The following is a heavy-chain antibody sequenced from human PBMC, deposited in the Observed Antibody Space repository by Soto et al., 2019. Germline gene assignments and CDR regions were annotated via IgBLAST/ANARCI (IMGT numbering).Heavy chain of an antibody. V-gene: IGHV4-34*01. CDR1: GGSFSGYY. J-gene: IGHJ6*02. CDR2: DNHSGST. CDR3: ARKYLPYYGSGSPYGMDV. D-gene: IGHD3-10*01. Sequence: QVQLQQWGAGLLKPSETLSLTCGVYGGSFSGYYWSWIRQPPGKGLEWIGEDNHSGSTNYNPTLNSRVTISVDTSKNQFSLKLSSVTAADTALYYCARKYLPYYGSGSPYGMDVWGQGTTVTVSS.